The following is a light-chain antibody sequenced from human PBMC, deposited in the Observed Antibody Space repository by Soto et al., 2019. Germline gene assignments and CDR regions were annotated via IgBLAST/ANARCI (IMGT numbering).Light chain of an antibody. J-gene: IGLJ1*01. CDR2: DVR. CDR1: SSEVGGYNY. CDR3: CSYAGSYTYV. V-gene: IGLV2-11*01. Sequence: QSVLTQPRSVSGSPGQSVTISCTGTSSEVGGYNYVSWYQQHPGKATKLMIYDVRKRPSGVPDRFSGSKSGNTASLTISGLQAEDEADYYCCSYAGSYTYVFGTGTKVTV.